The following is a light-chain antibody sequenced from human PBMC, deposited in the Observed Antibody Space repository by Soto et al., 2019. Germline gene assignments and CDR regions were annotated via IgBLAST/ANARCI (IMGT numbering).Light chain of an antibody. CDR2: GAS. J-gene: IGKJ3*01. Sequence: ELVLTQSPGPLSLSPGERATLSCRASQSISSSYLAWYQQKPGQAPRLLVYGASSRATGIPDRFSGSGSGTDFTLTISRLEPEDFAVYYCQQYGSSRLTFGPGTKVDIK. CDR1: QSISSSY. CDR3: QQYGSSRLT. V-gene: IGKV3-20*01.